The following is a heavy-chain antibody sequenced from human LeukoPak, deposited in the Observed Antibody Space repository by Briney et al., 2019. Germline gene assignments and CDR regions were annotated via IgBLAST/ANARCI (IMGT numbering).Heavy chain of an antibody. J-gene: IGHJ4*02. V-gene: IGHV4-39*01. CDR2: IYYTGNT. CDR1: GVSIISSNSY. Sequence: SETLSLTCTVSGVSIISSNSYWGWIRQPPGKGLEWIGSIYYTGNTYYNASLKSQVSISIDTSKNQFSLRLTSVTAADTAVYFCARQTGSGLFILPGGQGTLVTVSS. D-gene: IGHD3/OR15-3a*01. CDR3: ARQTGSGLFILP.